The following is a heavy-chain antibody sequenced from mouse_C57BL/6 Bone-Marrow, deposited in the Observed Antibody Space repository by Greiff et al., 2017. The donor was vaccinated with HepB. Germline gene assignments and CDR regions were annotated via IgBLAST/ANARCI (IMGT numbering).Heavy chain of an antibody. CDR2: IDPEDGET. CDR1: GYNIKDYY. J-gene: IGHJ4*01. D-gene: IGHD1-1*01. CDR3: ARGYGTTVVANAMDY. V-gene: IGHV14-2*01. Sequence: VQLQQSGAELVKPGASVKLSCTASGYNIKDYYMHWVKQRTEQGLEWIGRIDPEDGETKYAPKFQGKATITADTSSNTAYLQLSSLTSEDTAVYYCARGYGTTVVANAMDYWGQGTSVTVSS.